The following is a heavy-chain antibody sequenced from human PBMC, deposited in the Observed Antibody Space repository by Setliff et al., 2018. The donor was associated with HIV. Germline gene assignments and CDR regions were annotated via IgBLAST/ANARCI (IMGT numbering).Heavy chain of an antibody. CDR3: ARDYYNFQDM. Sequence: PSETLSLTCAVSGGSISSSNWWSWVRQPPGKGLEWIGEIYFSGHTNYNPSLKSRVTLSLDNSKNQFSLRLSSVTAADSAVYYCARDYYNFQDMWGQGTMVTVSS. CDR2: IYFSGHT. CDR1: GGSISSSNW. J-gene: IGHJ3*02. V-gene: IGHV4-4*02. D-gene: IGHD3-3*01.